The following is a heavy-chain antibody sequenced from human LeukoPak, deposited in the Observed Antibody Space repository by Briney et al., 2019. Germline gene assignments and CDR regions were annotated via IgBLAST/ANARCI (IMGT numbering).Heavy chain of an antibody. Sequence: PGGSLRLSCAASGFSFSNYAMSWVRQAPGKGLEWVSAISGSGGNTYNADSVKGRFTISRDNSKNTLYLQMNSLRAEDTAVYYCARGYDFWSGYPSRGFDYWGQGTLVTVSS. CDR3: ARGYDFWSGYPSRGFDY. D-gene: IGHD3-3*01. CDR2: ISGSGGNT. CDR1: GFSFSNYA. J-gene: IGHJ4*02. V-gene: IGHV3-23*01.